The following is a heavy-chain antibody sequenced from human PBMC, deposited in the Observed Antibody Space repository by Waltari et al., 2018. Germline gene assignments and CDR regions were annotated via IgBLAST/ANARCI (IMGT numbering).Heavy chain of an antibody. CDR1: GFTFSSYG. D-gene: IGHD6-13*01. CDR2: RVYGVSNK. J-gene: IGHJ4*02. Sequence: QVQLVESGGGVVQPGRSLRLSCAASGFTFSSYGMHWVRQAPGKGLEWVAVRVYGVSNKYYADSVKGRFTSSRDNSKNTLYLQMNSLRAEDTAMYYCANRPTLQAAGTNPYWGQGTLVTVSS. V-gene: IGHV3-30*18. CDR3: ANRPTLQAAGTNPY.